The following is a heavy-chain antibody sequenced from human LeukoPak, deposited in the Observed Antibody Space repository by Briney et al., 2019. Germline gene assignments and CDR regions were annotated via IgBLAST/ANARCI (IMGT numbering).Heavy chain of an antibody. D-gene: IGHD2-15*01. CDR1: SGSISSSKYY. CDR3: ARLDGYCSGGSCYSVSFVDP. V-gene: IGHV4-39*01. CDR2: IYYSGST. J-gene: IGHJ5*02. Sequence: SHTLSLIYPLSSGSISSSKYYCAWIRQPPGKGLQWFGSIYYSGSTYYNPSLKSRVTISVDTSKNQFSLKLSSVTEADTAVYYCARLDGYCSGGSCYSVSFVDPWGEGTLVTVSS.